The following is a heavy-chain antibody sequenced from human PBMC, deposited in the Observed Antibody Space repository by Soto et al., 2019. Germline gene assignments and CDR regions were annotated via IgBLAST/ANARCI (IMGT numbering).Heavy chain of an antibody. J-gene: IGHJ6*02. CDR1: VYSFTYYH. D-gene: IGHD2-8*01. CDR2: INPKSGGT. Sequence: XSLKVSCTDSVYSFTYYHIHWVRQAPGQGLEWLGRINPKSGGTSTAQKFQGWVTMTTDTSISAASMELTRLTSDDTAIYYCARGDSTDCSNGVCSFFYNHDMDVWGQGTTVTVSS. CDR3: ARGDSTDCSNGVCSFFYNHDMDV. V-gene: IGHV1-2*04.